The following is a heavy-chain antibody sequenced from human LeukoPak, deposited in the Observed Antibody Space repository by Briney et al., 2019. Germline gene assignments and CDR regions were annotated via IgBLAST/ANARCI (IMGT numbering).Heavy chain of an antibody. Sequence: SQTLSLTCTVSGGSISSGGYYWSWIRQPPGKGLEWIGYIYYSGSTNYNPSLKSRVTISVDTSKNQFSLKLSSVTAADTAVYYCARLADFDAFDIWGQGTMVTVSS. CDR2: IYYSGST. J-gene: IGHJ3*02. CDR3: ARLADFDAFDI. CDR1: GGSISSGGYY. V-gene: IGHV4-61*08. D-gene: IGHD2-15*01.